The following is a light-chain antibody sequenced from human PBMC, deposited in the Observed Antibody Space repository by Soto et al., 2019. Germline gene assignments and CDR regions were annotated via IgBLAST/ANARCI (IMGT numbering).Light chain of an antibody. J-gene: IGKJ4*01. CDR3: QEGTYWPA. CDR1: QSVSGA. V-gene: IGKV3-11*01. Sequence: PGEKVTLSCRASQSVSGALGWYQQKPGQAPRLIIYDASVRATGIPARFSGSGSGTDFTLTISSLEPEDFAVYYCQEGTYWPAFGGGTKVEIK. CDR2: DAS.